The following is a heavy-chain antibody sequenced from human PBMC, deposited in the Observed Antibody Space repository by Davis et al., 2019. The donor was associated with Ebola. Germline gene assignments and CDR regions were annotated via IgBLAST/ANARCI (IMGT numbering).Heavy chain of an antibody. CDR3: SRYSSAWYATSYYFDY. Sequence: GESLKIPCAASGFTLSSYWMSWVRQAPGKGLEWVASIRQDGSEKYYVDSLKGRFTISRDNAKNSLYLQVNSLRAEDTAVYYCSRYSSAWYATSYYFDYWGQGTLVTVSS. D-gene: IGHD6-13*01. J-gene: IGHJ4*02. CDR1: GFTLSSYW. CDR2: IRQDGSEK. V-gene: IGHV3-7*01.